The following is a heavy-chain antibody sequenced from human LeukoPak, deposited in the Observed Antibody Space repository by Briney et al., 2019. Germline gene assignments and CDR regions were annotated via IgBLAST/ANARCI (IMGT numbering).Heavy chain of an antibody. Sequence: PGGSLRLSCAASGFTFSSYGMLWVRQAPGKGLEWVAVIWYDGSNKYYADSVKGRFTISRDNSKNTLYLQMNSLRAEDTAVYYCARVTKLIEEQYYFDYWGQGTLVTVSS. D-gene: IGHD2-8*01. CDR3: ARVTKLIEEQYYFDY. V-gene: IGHV3-33*01. J-gene: IGHJ4*02. CDR1: GFTFSSYG. CDR2: IWYDGSNK.